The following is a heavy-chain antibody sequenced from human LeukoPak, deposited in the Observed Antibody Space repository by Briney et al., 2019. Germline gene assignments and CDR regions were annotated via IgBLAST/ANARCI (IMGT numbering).Heavy chain of an antibody. CDR3: ARVGYSSSWFWFDP. CDR1: GYTFTSYD. CDR2: INPNSGGT. D-gene: IGHD6-13*01. J-gene: IGHJ5*02. Sequence: ASVKVSCKASGYTFTSYDINWVRQAPGQGLEWMGWINPNSGGTNYAQKFQGRVTMTRDTSISTAYMELSRLRSDDTAVYYCARVGYSSSWFWFDPWGQGTLVTVSS. V-gene: IGHV1-2*02.